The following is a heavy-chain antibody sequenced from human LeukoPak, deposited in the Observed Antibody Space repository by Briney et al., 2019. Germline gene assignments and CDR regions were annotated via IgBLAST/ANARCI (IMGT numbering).Heavy chain of an antibody. Sequence: GGSLRLSCAASGFTFSKYAMSWVRQVPGKGLEWVSSIGDSGSSTYYADSVKGRFIISRDNSKNTLYLQMNSLRAEDTAVYYCAKDSYYDSSGSCDYWGQGTLVTVSS. J-gene: IGHJ4*02. CDR3: AKDSYYDSSGSCDY. D-gene: IGHD3-22*01. V-gene: IGHV3-23*01. CDR2: IGDSGSST. CDR1: GFTFSKYA.